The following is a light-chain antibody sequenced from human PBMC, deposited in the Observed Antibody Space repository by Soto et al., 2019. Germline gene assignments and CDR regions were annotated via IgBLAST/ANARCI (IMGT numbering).Light chain of an antibody. CDR1: LSISTH. V-gene: IGKV3D-15*01. CDR3: QQYSNWPPIT. CDR2: GAS. J-gene: IGKJ5*01. Sequence: EIVMTQSPATLSVSPGERATLSCRASLSISTHLAWYKQKPGQAPRLLIYGASTRATGIPARFSGSGSGTEFTLTISSLQSEDLAVYYCQQYSNWPPITVGQGTRLEIK.